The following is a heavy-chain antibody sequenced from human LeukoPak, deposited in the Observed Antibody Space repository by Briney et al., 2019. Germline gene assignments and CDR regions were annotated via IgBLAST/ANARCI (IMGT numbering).Heavy chain of an antibody. CDR1: GFTFSSYS. D-gene: IGHD2-15*01. V-gene: IGHV3-21*01. Sequence: GGSLTRSCAASGFTFSSYSMNWVRQAPGKGLEWVSSISSSSSYIYYADSVKGRFTISRDNAKNSLCLKMNSLRAEDTAVYYGARVRCSGGSCRYYFDYWGQGTLVTVSS. J-gene: IGHJ4*02. CDR2: ISSSSSYI. CDR3: ARVRCSGGSCRYYFDY.